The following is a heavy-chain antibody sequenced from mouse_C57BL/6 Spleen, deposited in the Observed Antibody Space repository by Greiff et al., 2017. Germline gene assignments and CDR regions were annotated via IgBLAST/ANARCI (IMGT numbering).Heavy chain of an antibody. V-gene: IGHV1-15*01. Sequence: QVQLQQSGAELVRPGASVTLSCKASGYTFTDYEMHWVKQTPVHGLEWIGAIDPETGGTTYNQKFKGKAILTADKSSITAYMELRSLTSEDSAVCYCTSNTAMDYWGQGTSVTVSS. J-gene: IGHJ4*01. CDR1: GYTFTDYE. CDR2: IDPETGGT. CDR3: TSNTAMDY.